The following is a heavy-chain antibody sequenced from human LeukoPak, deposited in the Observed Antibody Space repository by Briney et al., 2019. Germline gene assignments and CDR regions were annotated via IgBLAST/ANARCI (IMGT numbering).Heavy chain of an antibody. CDR1: GGSVSNYRYY. D-gene: IGHD4/OR15-4a*01. V-gene: IGHV4-39*01. CDR3: ARHAGMTMASLFFDY. J-gene: IGHJ4*02. CDR2: LYYTGST. Sequence: PSETLSLTCNVSGGSVSNYRYYWGWIRQPPGKGLEWIGSLYYTGSTYHNPSLGGRVATSVDTSKNQIPLRLSSVTAADTAVYYCARHAGMTMASLFFDYWGQGTLVTVSS.